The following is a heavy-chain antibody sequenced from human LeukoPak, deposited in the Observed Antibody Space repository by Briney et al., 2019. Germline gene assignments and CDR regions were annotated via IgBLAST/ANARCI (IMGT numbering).Heavy chain of an antibody. CDR2: ISAYDGGT. CDR3: ARIGEQHLLRWFDA. CDR1: GFTFTSYG. J-gene: IGHJ5*02. V-gene: IGHV1-18*01. D-gene: IGHD3-10*01. Sequence: ASVKVSCKASGFTFTSYGFSWVRQAPGQGLEWKGWISAYDGGTKYEQKFQGRVTMTIDTSTSTVYMELRSLRTDDTAVYYCARIGEQHLLRWFDAWGQGTLVTVSS.